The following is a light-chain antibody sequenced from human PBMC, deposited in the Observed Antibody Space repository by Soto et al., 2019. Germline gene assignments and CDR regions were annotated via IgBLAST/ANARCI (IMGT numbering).Light chain of an antibody. V-gene: IGKV3-20*01. J-gene: IGKJ1*01. CDR3: HQYGISPPRT. Sequence: EIVLTQSPGTLSLSPGERATLSVRSSQSVSSSYLAWYQQKPGQAPRLLIYGTSSRATGIPDRFSGSGSGTDFTLTIARLEPEDFAVYYCHQYGISPPRTFGQGTKVDIK. CDR2: GTS. CDR1: QSVSSSY.